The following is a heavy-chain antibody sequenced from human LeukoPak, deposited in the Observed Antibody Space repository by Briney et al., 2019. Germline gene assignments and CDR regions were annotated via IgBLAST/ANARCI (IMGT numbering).Heavy chain of an antibody. CDR2: IYYSGNT. D-gene: IGHD6-19*01. CDR1: GGSISSYY. CDR3: AGGVPNRGIAVAGYFDY. Sequence: SETLSLTCTVSGGSISSYYWSWIRQPPGKGLEWMGSIYYSGNTYYNPSLSSRLAISIDTSKNQFSLKLSSVTAADTAVYYCAGGVPNRGIAVAGYFDYWGQGTLVTVSS. J-gene: IGHJ4*02. V-gene: IGHV4-59*12.